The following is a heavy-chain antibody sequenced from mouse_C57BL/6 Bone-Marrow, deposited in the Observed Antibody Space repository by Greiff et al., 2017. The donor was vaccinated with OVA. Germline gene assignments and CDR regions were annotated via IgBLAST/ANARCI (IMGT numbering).Heavy chain of an antibody. J-gene: IGHJ2*01. CDR3: ARHDGSSYGY. CDR1: GFTFSSYG. V-gene: IGHV5-6*01. D-gene: IGHD1-1*01. CDR2: ISSGGSYT. Sequence: EVQRVESGGDLVKPGGSLKLSCAASGFTFSSYGMSWVRQTPDKRLEWVATISSGGSYTYYPDSVKGRFTISRDNAKSTLYLQMSSLKSEDTAMYYCARHDGSSYGYWGQGTTLTVSS.